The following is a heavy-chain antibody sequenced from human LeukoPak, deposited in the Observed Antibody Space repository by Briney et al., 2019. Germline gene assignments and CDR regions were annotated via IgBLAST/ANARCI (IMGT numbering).Heavy chain of an antibody. J-gene: IGHJ2*01. V-gene: IGHV4-31*03. D-gene: IGHD1-26*01. CDR3: AREGGLVAGSLTRHFDL. Sequence: SQTLSLTCTVSGDSLSSGGYYWVWIRQPPGMGLVWIGFIYYSGTTYYNPSLKSRVTISVNTSKDQVYLDLSSVTAANTAVYYWAREGGLVAGSLTRHFDLWGRGTLVAVAS. CDR2: IYYSGTT. CDR1: GDSLSSGGYY.